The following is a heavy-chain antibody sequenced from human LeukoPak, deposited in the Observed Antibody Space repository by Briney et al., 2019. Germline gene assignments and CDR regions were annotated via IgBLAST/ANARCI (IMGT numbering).Heavy chain of an antibody. CDR3: ARGHLGITMVRGVIITSDGAFDI. V-gene: IGHV4-59*01. D-gene: IGHD3-10*01. J-gene: IGHJ3*02. CDR1: GGSISSYY. Sequence: PSETLSLTCTVSGGSISSYYWSWIRQPPGKGLEWIWYIYYSGSTNYSPSLKSRVTISVDTSKNQFSLKLSSVTAADTAVYYCARGHLGITMVRGVIITSDGAFDIWGQGTMVTVSS. CDR2: IYYSGST.